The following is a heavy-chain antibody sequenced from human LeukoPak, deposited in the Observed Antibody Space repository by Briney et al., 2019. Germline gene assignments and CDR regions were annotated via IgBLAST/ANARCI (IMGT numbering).Heavy chain of an antibody. V-gene: IGHV1-2*02. Sequence: GASVKVSCKASGYTFTGYYMHWVRQAPGQGLEWMGWINPNSGGTNYAQKFQGRVTMTRDTSISTAYMELSRLRSDDTAVYYCARDLGDSSGYYYRSNCYYYYGMDVWGQGTTVTVSS. J-gene: IGHJ6*02. D-gene: IGHD3-22*01. CDR2: INPNSGGT. CDR1: GYTFTGYY. CDR3: ARDLGDSSGYYYRSNCYYYYGMDV.